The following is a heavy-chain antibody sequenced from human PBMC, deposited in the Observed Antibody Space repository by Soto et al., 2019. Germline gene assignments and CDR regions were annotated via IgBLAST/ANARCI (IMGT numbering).Heavy chain of an antibody. CDR2: ISSSGSTI. Sequence: GGSLRLSCAASGFTFSSYEMNWVRQAPGKGLEWVSYISSSGSTIYYADSVKGRFTISRDNAKNSLYLQMNSLRAEDTAVYYCARDPGTLLYFRAFDPWGQGTLVTVSS. J-gene: IGHJ5*02. V-gene: IGHV3-48*03. D-gene: IGHD2-8*01. CDR1: GFTFSSYE. CDR3: ARDPGTLLYFRAFDP.